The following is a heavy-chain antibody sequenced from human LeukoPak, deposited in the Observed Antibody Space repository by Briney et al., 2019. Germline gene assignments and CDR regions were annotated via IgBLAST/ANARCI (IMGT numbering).Heavy chain of an antibody. Sequence: ASVKVSCKASGYTFTGNFMHWVRQAPGQGLEWMGWINPNSGGTNYAQKFQGRVTMTRDTSISTAYMELSRLRSDDTAVYYCARDHGIAVDWFDPWGQGTLVTVSS. J-gene: IGHJ5*02. CDR2: INPNSGGT. D-gene: IGHD6-19*01. V-gene: IGHV1-2*02. CDR1: GYTFTGNF. CDR3: ARDHGIAVDWFDP.